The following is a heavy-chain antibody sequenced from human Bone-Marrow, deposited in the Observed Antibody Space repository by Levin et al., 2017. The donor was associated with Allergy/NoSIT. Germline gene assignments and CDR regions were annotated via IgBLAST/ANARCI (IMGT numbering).Heavy chain of an antibody. CDR2: INPSGGST. Sequence: GESLKISCKASGYTFTSYYMHWVRQAPGQGLEWMGIINPSGGSTSYAQKFQGRVTMTRDTSTSTVYMELSSLRSEDTAVYYCARVRRISIAVAGTPFAFDYWGQGTLVTVSS. J-gene: IGHJ4*02. D-gene: IGHD6-19*01. V-gene: IGHV1-46*01. CDR3: ARVRRISIAVAGTPFAFDY. CDR1: GYTFTSYY.